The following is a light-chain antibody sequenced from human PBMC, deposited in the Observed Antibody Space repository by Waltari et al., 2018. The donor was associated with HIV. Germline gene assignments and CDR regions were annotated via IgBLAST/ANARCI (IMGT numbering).Light chain of an antibody. CDR3: QQRSNWPPWT. V-gene: IGKV3-11*01. CDR1: QSVSSY. CDR2: DAF. J-gene: IGKJ1*01. Sequence: EIVLTQSPATLSLSPGERATLSCRASQSVSSYLAWYQQKPGQAPRLLIYDAFKRATGIPARFSGSGSGTDFTLTISSLEPEDFAVYYCQQRSNWPPWTFGQGP.